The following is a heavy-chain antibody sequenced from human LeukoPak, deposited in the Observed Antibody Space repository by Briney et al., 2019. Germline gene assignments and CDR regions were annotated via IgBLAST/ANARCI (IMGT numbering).Heavy chain of an antibody. CDR1: GGTFSSYA. CDR2: IIPILGIA. CDR3: ARWGGSYYFDY. V-gene: IGHV1-69*04. J-gene: IGHJ4*02. D-gene: IGHD1-26*01. Sequence: SVKVSCKASGGTFSSYAISWVRQAPGQGLEWMGRIIPILGIANHAQKFQGRVTITADKSTSTAYMELSSLRSEDTAVYYCARWGGSYYFDYWGQGTLVTVSS.